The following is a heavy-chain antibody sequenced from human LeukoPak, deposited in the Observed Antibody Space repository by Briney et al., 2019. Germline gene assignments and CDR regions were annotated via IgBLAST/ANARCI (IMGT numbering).Heavy chain of an antibody. D-gene: IGHD5-12*01. CDR2: INTNTGNP. CDR1: GYTFTGYA. V-gene: IGHV7-4-1*02. Sequence: ASVKVSCKASGYTFTGYAMNWVRQAPGQGLEWMGWINTNTGNPTYAQGFTGRFVFSLDTSVSTAYLQISSLKAEDTAVYYCARDRSPAGSYYYYGMDVWGQGTTVTVSS. J-gene: IGHJ6*02. CDR3: ARDRSPAGSYYYYGMDV.